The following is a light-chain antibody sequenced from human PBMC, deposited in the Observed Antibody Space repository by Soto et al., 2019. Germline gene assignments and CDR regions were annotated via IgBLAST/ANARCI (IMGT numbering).Light chain of an antibody. CDR3: QQYDSYPLN. CDR1: QSINRW. Sequence: DIQMTQSPSTLSASVGDRVTIICRASQSINRWLAWYQQTPGQAPKLLIHDASSLESGVPLRFSGTGAGTDFPLTISSLQSDDFATYYCQQYDSYPLNFGGGTKVEIK. CDR2: DAS. V-gene: IGKV1-5*02. J-gene: IGKJ4*01.